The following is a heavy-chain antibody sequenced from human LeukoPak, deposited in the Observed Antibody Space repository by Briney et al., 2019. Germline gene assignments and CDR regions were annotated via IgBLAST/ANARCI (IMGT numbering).Heavy chain of an antibody. Sequence: PGGSLRLSCAASGFTFSSYEMNWVRQVPGKGLEWLSYISSSGSSMYYADSVKGRFTISRDNAKNSLYLQMDSLRAEDTAVYYCARGPIPDVVTAGLYFDYWGQGTLVTVSS. D-gene: IGHD2-21*02. J-gene: IGHJ4*02. V-gene: IGHV3-48*03. CDR2: ISSSGSSM. CDR1: GFTFSSYE. CDR3: ARGPIPDVVTAGLYFDY.